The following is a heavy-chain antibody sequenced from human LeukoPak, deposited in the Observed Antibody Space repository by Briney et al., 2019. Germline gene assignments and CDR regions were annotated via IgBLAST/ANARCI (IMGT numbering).Heavy chain of an antibody. V-gene: IGHV3-23*01. CDR2: ITSSGSST. Sequence: GGSLRLSCAASGFTFNSNPMHWVRPAPGQGLVWVSAITSSGSSTFNADSVKSRFTICRDNSKNTLYLQMKSLRAEDTALYYCGRLGSGTYDTDCWGQGTLVAVSS. J-gene: IGHJ4*02. CDR1: GFTFNSNP. CDR3: GRLGSGTYDTDC. D-gene: IGHD3-9*01.